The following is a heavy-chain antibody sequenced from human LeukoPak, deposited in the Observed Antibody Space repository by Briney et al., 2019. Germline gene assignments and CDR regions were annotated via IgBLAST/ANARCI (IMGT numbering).Heavy chain of an antibody. CDR2: INPNSGGT. Sequence: ASVKVSCKASGYTFTGYYMHWVRRAPGQGLEWMGWINPNSGGTNYAQKFQGRVTMTRDTSISTAYMELSRLRSDDTAVYYCATARHIVVVPFDYGGQGTLVTVSS. CDR1: GYTFTGYY. V-gene: IGHV1-2*02. D-gene: IGHD2-15*01. J-gene: IGHJ4*02. CDR3: ATARHIVVVPFDY.